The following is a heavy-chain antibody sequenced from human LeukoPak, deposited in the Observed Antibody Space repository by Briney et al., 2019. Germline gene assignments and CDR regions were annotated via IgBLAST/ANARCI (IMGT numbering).Heavy chain of an antibody. J-gene: IGHJ4*02. CDR2: IWYDGSNK. CDR3: ARDALDSGSWYYFDY. V-gene: IGHV3-33*01. D-gene: IGHD6-13*01. CDR1: GFTFSSYG. Sequence: PGGSLRLSCAASGFTFSSYGMHWVRQAPGKGLEWVAVIWYDGSNKYYADSVKGRFTISRDNSKNTLYLQMNSLRAEDTAVYYCARDALDSGSWYYFDYWGQGTLVTVSS.